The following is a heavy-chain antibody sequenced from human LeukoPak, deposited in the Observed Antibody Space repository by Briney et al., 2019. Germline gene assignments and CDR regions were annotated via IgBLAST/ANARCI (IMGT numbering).Heavy chain of an antibody. Sequence: SETLSLTCAVYGGSFSGYYWSWIRQPPGQGLEWIGEISYSGIINYNPSLKSRVTMSVDTSKNQFSLKLSSVTAADTAVYYCARASLYYYDSSGYMYYFDYWGQGTLVTVSS. CDR2: ISYSGII. V-gene: IGHV4-34*01. J-gene: IGHJ4*02. CDR3: ARASLYYYDSSGYMYYFDY. D-gene: IGHD3-22*01. CDR1: GGSFSGYY.